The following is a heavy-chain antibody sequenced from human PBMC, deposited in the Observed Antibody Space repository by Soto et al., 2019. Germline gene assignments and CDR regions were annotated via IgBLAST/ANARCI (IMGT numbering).Heavy chain of an antibody. CDR1: GFTFSSYS. CDR2: ISSSSSYI. J-gene: IGHJ4*02. CDR3: ARGGGKGEGRSWYHPGY. Sequence: EVQLVESGGGLVKPGGSLRLSCAASGFTFSSYSMNWVRQAPGKGLEWVSSISSSSSYIYYADSVKGRFTISRDNAKNSLYLQMNSLRAEDTAVYYCARGGGKGEGRSWYHPGYWGQGTLVTVSS. D-gene: IGHD6-13*01. V-gene: IGHV3-21*01.